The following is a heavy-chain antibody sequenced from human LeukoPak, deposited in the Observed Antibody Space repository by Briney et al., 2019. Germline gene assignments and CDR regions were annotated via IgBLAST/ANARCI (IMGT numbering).Heavy chain of an antibody. D-gene: IGHD1-26*01. V-gene: IGHV7-4-1*02. CDR2: INTNTGNP. J-gene: IGHJ3*02. Sequence: ASVTVSCTASGYTFTSYAMNWVRQAPGQGLEWMGWINTNTGNPTYAQGFTGRFVFSLDTSVSTAYLQISSLKAEDTAVYYCARPTSGSYASDAFDIWGQGTMVTVSS. CDR1: GYTFTSYA. CDR3: ARPTSGSYASDAFDI.